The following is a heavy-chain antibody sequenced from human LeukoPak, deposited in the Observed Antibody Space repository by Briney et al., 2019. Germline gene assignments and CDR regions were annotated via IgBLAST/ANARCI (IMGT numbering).Heavy chain of an antibody. CDR1: GFTVSSNY. J-gene: IGHJ4*02. CDR2: IYSGGST. Sequence: GGSLRLSCAASGFTVSSNYMSWVRQAPGKGLEWVSVIYSGGSTYYAASVKGRFTISRDNSKNTLYLQMNSLRAEDTAVYYCARGKMAPPDRHFDYWGQGTLVTVSS. V-gene: IGHV3-66*01. D-gene: IGHD5-24*01. CDR3: ARGKMAPPDRHFDY.